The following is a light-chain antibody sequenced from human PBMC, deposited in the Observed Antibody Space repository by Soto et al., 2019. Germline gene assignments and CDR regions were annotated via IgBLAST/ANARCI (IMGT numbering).Light chain of an antibody. V-gene: IGLV2-23*01. CDR2: EDN. J-gene: IGLJ1*01. Sequence: QSALTQPDSVSGSPGQSITISCAGTSSDVGGYNLVSWYQQHPGKAPKLMIYEDNERPSGISNRFSGSKSGNTASLTISGLRAEDDADYFCCSYAGSSTYAFGTGTKVTVL. CDR1: SSDVGGYNL. CDR3: CSYAGSSTYA.